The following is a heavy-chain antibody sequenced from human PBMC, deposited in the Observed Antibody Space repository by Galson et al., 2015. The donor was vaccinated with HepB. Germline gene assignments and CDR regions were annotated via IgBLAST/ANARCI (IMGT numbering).Heavy chain of an antibody. CDR3: ARDPYGGNSGATFDY. J-gene: IGHJ4*02. D-gene: IGHD4-23*01. V-gene: IGHV3-7*01. Sequence: SLRLSFAASGFTFSSYWMSWVRQAPGKGLEWVANIKQDGSEKYYVDSVKGRFTISRDNAKNSLYLQMNSLRAEDTAVYYCARDPYGGNSGATFDYWGQGTLVTVSS. CDR1: GFTFSSYW. CDR2: IKQDGSEK.